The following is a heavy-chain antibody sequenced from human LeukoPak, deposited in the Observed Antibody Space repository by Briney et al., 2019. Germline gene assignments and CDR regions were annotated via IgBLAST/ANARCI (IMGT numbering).Heavy chain of an antibody. CDR3: ARATNGDYGH. J-gene: IGHJ4*02. D-gene: IGHD4-17*01. CDR1: GGSISSSSYY. Sequence: SETLSLTRTVSGGSISSSSYYWGWIRQPPGKGLEWIGSVYYSGSTYYNPSLKSRVTISVDTSKNQFPLKLSSVTAADTAVYYCARATNGDYGHWGQGTLVTVSS. V-gene: IGHV4-39*06. CDR2: VYYSGST.